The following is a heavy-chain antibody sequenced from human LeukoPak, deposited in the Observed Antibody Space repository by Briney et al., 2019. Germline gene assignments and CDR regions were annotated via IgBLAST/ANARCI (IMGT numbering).Heavy chain of an antibody. J-gene: IGHJ4*02. V-gene: IGHV3-15*01. CDR3: ITDLVSHPAYGFDY. CDR1: GFTFINAW. D-gene: IGHD3-10*01. CDR2: IKSKADGETT. Sequence: GGSLRLSCAASGFTFINAWMSWVRQAPGTGLEWVGRIKSKADGETTDYAAPVKNRFTISRDDSRATLYLEMNSLKIEDTAEYYCITDLVSHPAYGFDYWGQGTLVTVSS.